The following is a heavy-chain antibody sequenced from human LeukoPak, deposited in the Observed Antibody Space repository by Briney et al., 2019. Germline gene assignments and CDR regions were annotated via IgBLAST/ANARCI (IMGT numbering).Heavy chain of an antibody. V-gene: IGHV4-39*07. CDR3: ARGGYHWKGAYLDV. CDR1: GGSMRISHYY. D-gene: IGHD1-20*01. CDR2: INHSGST. J-gene: IGHJ6*03. Sequence: KPSETLSLTCSVSGGSMRISHYYWSWIRQPPGKGLEWIGEINHSGSTNYNPSLKSRVTISVDTSKNQFSLKLSSVTAADTAVYYCARGGYHWKGAYLDVWGKGTTVTVSS.